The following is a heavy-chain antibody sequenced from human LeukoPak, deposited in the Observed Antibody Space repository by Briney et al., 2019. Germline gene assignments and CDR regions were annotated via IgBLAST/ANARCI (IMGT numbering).Heavy chain of an antibody. Sequence: GGSLRLSCAASGFTFSSYAMSWVRQAPGKGLEWVSAISGSGGSTYYADSVKGRFTISRDKSKNTLYLQMNSLRAEDTAVYYCAKDTYDFWSGYYIDYWGQGTLVTVSS. CDR1: GFTFSSYA. J-gene: IGHJ4*02. CDR2: ISGSGGST. V-gene: IGHV3-23*01. D-gene: IGHD3-3*01. CDR3: AKDTYDFWSGYYIDY.